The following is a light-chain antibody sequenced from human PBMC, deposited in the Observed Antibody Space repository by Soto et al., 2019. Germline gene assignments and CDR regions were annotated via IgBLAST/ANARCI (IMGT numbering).Light chain of an antibody. CDR2: KVS. V-gene: IGKV2-30*02. CDR3: LQGTRWPWT. Sequence: DVVMTQSPLSLPVTLGQPASMSCRSSQSLVHTDGNTYLNWFHQRPGQSPRRLIYKVSNRDPGVXDXXSGSGSGTDFTLEITRMEAEDVGVYYCLQGTRWPWTFGQGTKVEIK. J-gene: IGKJ1*01. CDR1: QSLVHTDGNTY.